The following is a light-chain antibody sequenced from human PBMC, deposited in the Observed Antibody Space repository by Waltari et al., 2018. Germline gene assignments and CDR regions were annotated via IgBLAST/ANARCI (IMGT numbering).Light chain of an antibody. Sequence: EIVLTQSPGTLSLSPGERATLSCRASQSVSRALAWYQQKPGQAPRLLIYAAHARATGVPDMFSGSGSGTDFSLTISRLDPEDFAVYYCQHYVNLPVTFGQGTKVEI. CDR1: QSVSRA. V-gene: IGKV3-20*01. CDR2: AAH. CDR3: QHYVNLPVT. J-gene: IGKJ1*01.